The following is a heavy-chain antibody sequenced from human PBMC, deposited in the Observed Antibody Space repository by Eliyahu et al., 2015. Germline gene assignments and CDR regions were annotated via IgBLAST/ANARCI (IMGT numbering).Heavy chain of an antibody. CDR2: INSDGSST. V-gene: IGHV3-74*01. CDR3: AREIYGSGSFDY. Sequence: EVQLVESGGGLVQPGGSLXLSCAASGFTFSSYWMHWVRQAPGKGLVWVSRINSDGSSTSYADSVKGRFTISRDNAKKTLYLQMNSLSAEDTAVYYCAREIYGSGSFDYWGQGTLVTVSS. D-gene: IGHD3-10*01. CDR1: GFTFSSYW. J-gene: IGHJ4*02.